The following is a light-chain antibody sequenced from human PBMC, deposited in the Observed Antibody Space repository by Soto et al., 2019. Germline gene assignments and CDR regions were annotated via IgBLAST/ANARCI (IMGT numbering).Light chain of an antibody. CDR3: PQGLAVPFT. V-gene: IGKV2-28*01. CDR1: RSILGSSGYNY. CDR2: LGS. Sequence: EIVLTQSPLSLPVTPGEPASISCRSSRSILGSSGYNYLNWYLQKPGQSPQLLIYLGSSRASGVPDRFSGSGSGTDFTLTISRVEAGDVGVDFCPQGLAVPFTFGGGTKVDIK. J-gene: IGKJ4*01.